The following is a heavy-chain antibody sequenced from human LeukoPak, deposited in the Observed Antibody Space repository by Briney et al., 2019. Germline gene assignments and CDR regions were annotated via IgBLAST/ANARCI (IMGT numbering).Heavy chain of an antibody. Sequence: SETLSLTCTGSGGSISSYYWSWLRQPPGKGLEWIGYIYYSGSTNYNPSLKSRVTISVDTSKNQFSLKLSSVTAADTAVYYCARASYDILTGYSRYCFDYWGQGTLATVSS. CDR1: GGSISSYY. CDR2: IYYSGST. V-gene: IGHV4-59*01. J-gene: IGHJ4*02. CDR3: ARASYDILTGYSRYCFDY. D-gene: IGHD3-9*01.